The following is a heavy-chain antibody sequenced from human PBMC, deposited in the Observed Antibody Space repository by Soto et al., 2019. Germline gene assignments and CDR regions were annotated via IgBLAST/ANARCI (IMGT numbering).Heavy chain of an antibody. J-gene: IGHJ6*02. D-gene: IGHD2-2*01. CDR2: ISGSGGST. Sequence: HPGGSLRLSCAASGFTFSSYAMSWVRQAPGKGLEWVSAISGSGGSTYYADSVKGRFTISRDNSKNTLYLQMNSLRAEDTAVYYCLVVPAAMLRYYYYGMDVWGQGTTVTVSS. CDR3: LVVPAAMLRYYYYGMDV. CDR1: GFTFSSYA. V-gene: IGHV3-23*01.